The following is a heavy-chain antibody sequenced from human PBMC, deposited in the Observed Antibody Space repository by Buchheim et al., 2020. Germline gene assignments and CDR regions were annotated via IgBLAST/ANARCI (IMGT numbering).Heavy chain of an antibody. D-gene: IGHD6-13*01. J-gene: IGHJ4*02. CDR1: GFTFSSYS. Sequence: EVQLVESGGGLVQPGGSLRLSCAASGFTFSSYSMNWVRQAPGKGLEWVSYISSSSSTIYYADSVKGRFTISSDNAKNSLNLQMNSLRAEDTAVYYCARDRRIAAAGLIFYWGQGTL. CDR3: ARDRRIAAAGLIFY. V-gene: IGHV3-48*04. CDR2: ISSSSSTI.